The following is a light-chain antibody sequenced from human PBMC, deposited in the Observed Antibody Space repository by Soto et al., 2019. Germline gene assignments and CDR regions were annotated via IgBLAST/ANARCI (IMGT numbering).Light chain of an antibody. CDR1: QSVSSDY. V-gene: IGKV3-20*01. Sequence: EIVLTQSPGTLSLSPGERATLSCRASQSVSSDYLAWYQQKPGQTPKVLIYRASSRATGIPDRFSGSGSGTDFTLAISRLEPEDFAVYYCQQYGSSPLTFCGGTMVEIK. J-gene: IGKJ4*01. CDR3: QQYGSSPLT. CDR2: RAS.